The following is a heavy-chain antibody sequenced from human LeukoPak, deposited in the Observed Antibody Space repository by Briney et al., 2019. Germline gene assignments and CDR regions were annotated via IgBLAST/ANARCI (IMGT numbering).Heavy chain of an antibody. Sequence: GGSLRLSCAASGFTFSHAWMSWVRQAPGKGLEWVGRIKSKTDGGTTDYAAPVKGGFTISRDDSKNTLYLQMNSLKTEDTAVYYCTTDSAGGRAVTTDMDVWGKGTTVTVSS. D-gene: IGHD4-17*01. J-gene: IGHJ6*03. CDR3: TTDSAGGRAVTTDMDV. CDR2: IKSKTDGGTT. V-gene: IGHV3-15*01. CDR1: GFTFSHAW.